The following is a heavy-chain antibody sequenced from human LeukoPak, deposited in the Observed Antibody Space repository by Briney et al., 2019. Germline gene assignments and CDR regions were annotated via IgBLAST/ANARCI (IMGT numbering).Heavy chain of an antibody. V-gene: IGHV4-34*01. CDR2: INHSGST. J-gene: IGHJ4*02. D-gene: IGHD3-10*01. CDR3: ARRITMVRTYDY. Sequence: SETLSLTCAVYGGSFSGYYWSWIRQPPGKGLEWIGAINHSGSTNYNPSLKSRVTISVDTSKNQFSLKLSSVTAADTAVYYCARRITMVRTYDYWGQGTLVTVSS. CDR1: GGSFSGYY.